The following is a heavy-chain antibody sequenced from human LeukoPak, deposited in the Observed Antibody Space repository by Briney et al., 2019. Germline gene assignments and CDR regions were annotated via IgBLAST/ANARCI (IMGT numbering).Heavy chain of an antibody. V-gene: IGHV3-23*01. Sequence: GGSLRLSCAASGFTFSSYWMSWVRQAPGKGLEWVSAISGSGGSTYYADSVKGRFTISRYNSKNTLYLQMNSLRAEDTAVYYCARGARGSGTASDYWGQGALVTVSS. D-gene: IGHD3-10*01. CDR2: ISGSGGST. CDR1: GFTFSSYW. J-gene: IGHJ4*02. CDR3: ARGARGSGTASDY.